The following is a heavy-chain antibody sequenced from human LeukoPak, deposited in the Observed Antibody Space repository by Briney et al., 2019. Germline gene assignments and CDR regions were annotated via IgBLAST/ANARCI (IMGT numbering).Heavy chain of an antibody. Sequence: SETLSLTCTVSGGSISNGDHYWSWIRQPPGKGLEWIGEINHSGSTNYNPSLKSRVTISVDTSKNQFSLKLSSVTAADTAVYYCARGHKRFWSGYSYLNWFDPWGQGTLVTVSS. CDR3: ARGHKRFWSGYSYLNWFDP. CDR1: GGSISNGDHY. CDR2: INHSGST. D-gene: IGHD3-3*01. V-gene: IGHV4-34*01. J-gene: IGHJ5*02.